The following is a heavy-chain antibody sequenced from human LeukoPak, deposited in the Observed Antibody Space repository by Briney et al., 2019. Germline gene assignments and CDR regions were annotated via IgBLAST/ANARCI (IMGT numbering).Heavy chain of an antibody. Sequence: SVKVSCKASGYTFTSYGISWVRQAPGQGLEWMGGIIPIFGTANYAQKFQGRVTITADESTSTAYMELSSLRSEDTAVYYCARGPVLRYFDWLPPYYFDYWGQGTLVTVSS. CDR3: ARGPVLRYFDWLPPYYFDY. CDR1: GYTFTSYG. V-gene: IGHV1-69*13. D-gene: IGHD3-9*01. CDR2: IIPIFGTA. J-gene: IGHJ4*02.